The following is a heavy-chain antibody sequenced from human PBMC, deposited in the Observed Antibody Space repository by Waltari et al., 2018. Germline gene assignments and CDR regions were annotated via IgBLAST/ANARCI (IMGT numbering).Heavy chain of an antibody. V-gene: IGHV3-30*02. J-gene: IGHJ3*02. D-gene: IGHD3-22*01. Sequence: YDGSNKYYADSVKGRFTISRDNSKNTLYLQMNSLRAEDTAVYYCAKGRAHGVISAFDIWGQGTMVTVSS. CDR2: YDGSNK. CDR3: AKGRAHGVISAFDI.